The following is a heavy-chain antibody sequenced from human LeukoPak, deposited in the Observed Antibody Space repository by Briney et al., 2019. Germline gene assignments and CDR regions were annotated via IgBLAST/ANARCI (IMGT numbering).Heavy chain of an antibody. CDR3: APDGSPLDAFDI. CDR2: ITSSSSPI. V-gene: IGHV3-48*04. J-gene: IGHJ3*02. D-gene: IGHD6-13*01. CDR1: GFTFSNYS. Sequence: GGSLRLSCAASGFTFSNYSMSWVRQAPGKGLEWVSYITSSSSPIYYADSVKGRFTISRDNAKNLLYLQMNSLRAEDTAVYYCAPDGSPLDAFDIWGQGTMVTVSS.